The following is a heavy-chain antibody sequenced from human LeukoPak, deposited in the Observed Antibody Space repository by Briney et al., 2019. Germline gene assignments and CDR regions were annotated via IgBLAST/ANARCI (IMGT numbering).Heavy chain of an antibody. CDR1: GGSISSSSYY. D-gene: IGHD6-13*01. CDR2: IYYSGST. J-gene: IGHJ4*02. V-gene: IGHV4-39*07. CDR3: ARGSWYTVDY. Sequence: SETLSLTCTVSGGSISSSSYYWGWIRQPPGKGLEWIGSIYYSGSTYYNPSLKSRVTISGDTSKNQFSLKLSSVTAADTAVYYCARGSWYTVDYWGQGTLATVSS.